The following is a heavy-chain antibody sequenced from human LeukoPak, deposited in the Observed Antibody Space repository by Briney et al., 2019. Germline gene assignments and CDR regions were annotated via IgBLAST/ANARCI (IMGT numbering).Heavy chain of an antibody. CDR2: IIPIFGTA. D-gene: IGHD3-22*01. CDR1: GYTFTSYG. Sequence: SVKVSCKASGYTFTSYGISWVRQAPGQGLEWMGGIIPIFGTANYAQKFQGRVTITADESTSTAYMELSSLRSEDTAVYYCARSPNLAYDSSGYDYWGQGTLVTVSS. CDR3: ARSPNLAYDSSGYDY. V-gene: IGHV1-69*13. J-gene: IGHJ4*02.